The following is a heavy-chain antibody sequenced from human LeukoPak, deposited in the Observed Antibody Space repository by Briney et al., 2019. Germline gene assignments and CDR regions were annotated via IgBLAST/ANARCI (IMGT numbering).Heavy chain of an antibody. CDR2: IYYSGST. CDR1: GGSISGYY. CDR3: ARSGSGWFYFDY. Sequence: TPSETLSLTCTVSGGSISGYYWSWIRQSPGKGLEWIGYIYYSGSTNYNPSLKSRVTISVDTSKNQFSLKLNSVTAADTAVFYRARSGSGWFYFDYWGQGTLVTVSS. D-gene: IGHD6-19*01. V-gene: IGHV4-59*01. J-gene: IGHJ4*02.